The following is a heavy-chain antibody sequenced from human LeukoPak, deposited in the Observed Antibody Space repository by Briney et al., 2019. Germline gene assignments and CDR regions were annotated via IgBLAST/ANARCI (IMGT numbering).Heavy chain of an antibody. Sequence: HAGGSLRLSCGASGFIFSTYAMSWVRQTPGKGLEWVSAISDSGASTYYADSVKGRFTISREHSTNTLYLQMSSLRADDTAIYYCAKFSGIWHYYPMDVWGQGTTVTVSS. CDR1: GFIFSTYA. V-gene: IGHV3-23*01. CDR2: ISDSGAST. D-gene: IGHD3-10*01. J-gene: IGHJ6*02. CDR3: AKFSGIWHYYPMDV.